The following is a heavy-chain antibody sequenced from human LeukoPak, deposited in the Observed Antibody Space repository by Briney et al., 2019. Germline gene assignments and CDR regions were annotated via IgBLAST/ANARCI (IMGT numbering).Heavy chain of an antibody. CDR3: ARDIVVVVAATYYYYGMDV. CDR2: ISYDGSNN. J-gene: IGHJ6*04. CDR1: GFTFSSYA. D-gene: IGHD2-15*01. Sequence: PGGSLRLSCAASGFTFSSYAMHWVRQAPGKGLEWVAVISYDGSNNYYADSVKGRFTISRDNSKNTLYLQMNSLRAEDTAVYYCARDIVVVVAATYYYYGMDVWGKGTTVTVSS. V-gene: IGHV3-30*04.